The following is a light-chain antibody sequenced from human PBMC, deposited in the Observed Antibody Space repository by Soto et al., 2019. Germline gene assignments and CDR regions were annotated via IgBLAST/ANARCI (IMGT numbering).Light chain of an antibody. CDR2: GAS. V-gene: IGKV3-20*01. J-gene: IGKJ4*01. CDR3: QQYGSSP. CDR1: QSVSNNY. Sequence: EIVLTQSPGTLSLSPGEGATLSCRASQSVSNNYLAWYQQKPGQAPRLLIYGASSRATGIPDRFSGSGSGTDFTLTISRLEPEDFAVYYCQQYGSSPFGGGTKVDIK.